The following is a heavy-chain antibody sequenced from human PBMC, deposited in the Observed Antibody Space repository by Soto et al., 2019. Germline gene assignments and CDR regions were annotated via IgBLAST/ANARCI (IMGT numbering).Heavy chain of an antibody. D-gene: IGHD6-13*01. J-gene: IGHJ4*02. Sequence: SETLSLTCTVSGGSISSGGYYWSWIRQHPGKGLEWIGYIYYSGSTYYNPSLKSRVTISVDTSKNQFSLKLSSVTAADTAVYYCARSLGREAAAVLFDYWGQGTLVTVSS. CDR3: ARSLGREAAAVLFDY. CDR1: GGSISSGGYY. V-gene: IGHV4-31*03. CDR2: IYYSGST.